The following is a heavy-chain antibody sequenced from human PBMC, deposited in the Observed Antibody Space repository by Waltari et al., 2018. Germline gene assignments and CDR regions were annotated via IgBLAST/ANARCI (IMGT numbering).Heavy chain of an antibody. D-gene: IGHD3-10*01. CDR1: GYTFTGYY. CDR3: ARPERYYYGSGSYYPVAY. J-gene: IGHJ4*02. Sequence: QVQLVQSGAAVKKPGASVKVSCKASGYTFTGYYMHWVRQAPGQGLEWMGWINPNSGGTNYAQKFQGRVTMTRDTSISTAYMELSRLRSDDTAVYYCARPERYYYGSGSYYPVAYWGQGTLVTVSS. V-gene: IGHV1-2*02. CDR2: INPNSGGT.